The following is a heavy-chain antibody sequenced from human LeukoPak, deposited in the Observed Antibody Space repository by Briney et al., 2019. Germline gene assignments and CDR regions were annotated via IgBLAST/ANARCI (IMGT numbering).Heavy chain of an antibody. V-gene: IGHV1-69*13. CDR3: ASATTGRDAFDI. Sequence: SVKVSCKASGGTFSSYAISWVRQAPGQGLEWMGGIIPIFGTANYAQRFQGRVTITADESTSTAYMELSSLRSEDTAVYYCASATTGRDAFDIWGQGTMVTVSS. D-gene: IGHD1-1*01. CDR2: IIPIFGTA. J-gene: IGHJ3*02. CDR1: GGTFSSYA.